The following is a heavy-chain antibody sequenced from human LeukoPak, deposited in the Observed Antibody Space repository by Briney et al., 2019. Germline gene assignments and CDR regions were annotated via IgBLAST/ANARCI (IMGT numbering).Heavy chain of an antibody. Sequence: GGSLRLSCAASGFTFSSYWMHWVRQAPGKGLVWVSRINSDGSSTSYADSVRGRFTISRDNAKNTLYLQMNSLRAEDTAVYYCARDSDSSGWYYFDYWGQGTLVTVSS. J-gene: IGHJ4*02. D-gene: IGHD6-19*01. CDR2: INSDGSST. CDR1: GFTFSSYW. CDR3: ARDSDSSGWYYFDY. V-gene: IGHV3-74*01.